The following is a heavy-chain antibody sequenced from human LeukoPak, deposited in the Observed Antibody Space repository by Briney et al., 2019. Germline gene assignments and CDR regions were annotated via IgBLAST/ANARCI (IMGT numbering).Heavy chain of an antibody. CDR1: GVSIRSSTYY. CDR2: IYYSGST. V-gene: IGHV4-39*01. Sequence: SETLSLTCTVSGVSIRSSTYYWGWIRQPPGKGLEWIGSIYYSGSTYYNPSLKSRVTISVDTSKNQFSLKLSSVTAADTAVYYCARHDSSGPYNAFDIWGQATMVTVSS. D-gene: IGHD3-22*01. J-gene: IGHJ3*02. CDR3: ARHDSSGPYNAFDI.